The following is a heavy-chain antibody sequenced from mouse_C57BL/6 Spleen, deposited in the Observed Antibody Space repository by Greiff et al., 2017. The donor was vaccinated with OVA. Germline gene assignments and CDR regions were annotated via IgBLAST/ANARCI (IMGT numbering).Heavy chain of an antibody. Sequence: EVMLVESGGGLVKPGGSLKLSCAASGFTFSDYGMHWVRQAPEKGLEWVAYISSGRSTIYYADTVTGRFTISRDYAKNTLFLKMTSLRSEDTAMDYCARWDCYYEGYFDYWGQGTTLTVSS. V-gene: IGHV5-17*01. CDR3: ARWDCYYEGYFDY. CDR2: ISSGRSTI. CDR1: GFTFSDYG. D-gene: IGHD2-3*01. J-gene: IGHJ2*01.